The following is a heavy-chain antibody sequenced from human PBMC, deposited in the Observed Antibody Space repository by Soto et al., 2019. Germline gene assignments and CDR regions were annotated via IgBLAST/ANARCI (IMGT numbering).Heavy chain of an antibody. CDR1: GFTFSSYG. J-gene: IGHJ4*02. CDR3: ARGHADYDLLDY. Sequence: GGSLRLSCAASGFTFSSYGMHWVRQAPGKGLEWVAVIWYDGSNKYYADSVKGRFTISRDNSKNTLYLQMNSLRAEDTAVYYCARGHADYDLLDYWGQGTLVTVSS. D-gene: IGHD4-17*01. CDR2: IWYDGSNK. V-gene: IGHV3-33*01.